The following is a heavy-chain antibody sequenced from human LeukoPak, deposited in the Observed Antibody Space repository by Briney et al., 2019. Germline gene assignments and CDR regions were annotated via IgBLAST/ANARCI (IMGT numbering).Heavy chain of an antibody. CDR1: GFTFSSYE. CDR2: ISNSDRTI. J-gene: IGHJ4*02. V-gene: IGHV3-48*03. Sequence: GGSRRLSCAASGFTFSSYEMNWVRQAPGKGLEWVSYISNSDRTIYYADSVKGRFTISRDNAKNSLYLQMNSLRAEDTAVYYCARERVAVVFFDYWRQGTLVTVSS. CDR3: ARERVAVVFFDY. D-gene: IGHD6-19*01.